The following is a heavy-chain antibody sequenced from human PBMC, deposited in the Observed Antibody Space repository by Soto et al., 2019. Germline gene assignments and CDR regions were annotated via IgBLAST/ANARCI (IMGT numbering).Heavy chain of an antibody. Sequence: ASVKVSCKASCYTFTSYGISWVRQAPGQGLEWMGWISAYNGNTNYAQKLQGSVTMTTATSTSTAYMELRSLRSDDTAVYYCARVRLQLELRCWFVPWGQGTLVTVYS. V-gene: IGHV1-18*04. CDR3: ARVRLQLELRCWFVP. CDR1: CYTFTSYG. CDR2: ISAYNGNT. J-gene: IGHJ5*02. D-gene: IGHD1-1*01.